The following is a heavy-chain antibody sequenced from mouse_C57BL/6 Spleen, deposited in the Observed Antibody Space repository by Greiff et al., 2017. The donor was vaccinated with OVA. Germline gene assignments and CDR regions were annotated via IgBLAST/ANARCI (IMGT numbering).Heavy chain of an antibody. Sequence: EVMLVESGGGLVKPGGSLKLSCAASGFTFSSYAMSWVRQTPEKRLEWVATISDGGSYTYYPDNVKGRFTISRDNAKNNQYLQMSHLKSEDTAMYYCARDKFITTVGATRNWYFDVWGTGTTVTVSS. V-gene: IGHV5-4*01. CDR2: ISDGGSYT. CDR1: GFTFSSYA. CDR3: ARDKFITTVGATRNWYFDV. D-gene: IGHD1-1*01. J-gene: IGHJ1*03.